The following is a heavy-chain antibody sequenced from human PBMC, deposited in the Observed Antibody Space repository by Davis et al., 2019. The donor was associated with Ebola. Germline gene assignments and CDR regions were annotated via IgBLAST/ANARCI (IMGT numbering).Heavy chain of an antibody. CDR2: IYYSGST. J-gene: IGHJ6*02. Sequence: PSETLSLTCTVSGGSVSSGSYYWSWIRQPPGKGLEWIGYIYYSGSTNYNPSLKSRVTISVDTSKNPFSLKLSSVTAADTAVYYCAREPDLYSYGYYYGMDVWGQGTTVTVSS. CDR1: GGSVSSGSYY. D-gene: IGHD5-18*01. CDR3: AREPDLYSYGYYYGMDV. V-gene: IGHV4-61*01.